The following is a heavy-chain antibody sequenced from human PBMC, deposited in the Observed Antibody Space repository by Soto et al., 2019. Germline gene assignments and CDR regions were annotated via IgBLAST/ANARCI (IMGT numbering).Heavy chain of an antibody. V-gene: IGHV4-59*01. CDR3: ARLVVRYNWFDP. D-gene: IGHD2-15*01. J-gene: IGHJ5*02. CDR2: IYYSGST. Sequence: SETLSLTXTVSGGSISSYYWSWIRQPPGKGLEWIGYIYYSGSTNYNPSLKSRVTISVDTSKNQFSLKLSSVTAADTAVYYCARLVVRYNWFDPWGQGTLVTVS. CDR1: GGSISSYY.